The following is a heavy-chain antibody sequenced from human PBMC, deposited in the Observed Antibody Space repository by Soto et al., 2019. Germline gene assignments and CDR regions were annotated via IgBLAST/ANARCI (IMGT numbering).Heavy chain of an antibody. Sequence: ASVKVSCKASGYTFTSYAMHWVRQAPGQRLEWMGWINAGNGNTKYSQKFQGRVTITRDTSASTAYMELSSLRSEYTAVYYCAVQPNPLYSGLDVWGPGTKVTGSS. CDR2: INAGNGNT. J-gene: IGHJ6*02. CDR1: GYTFTSYA. D-gene: IGHD7-27*01. CDR3: AVQPNPLYSGLDV. V-gene: IGHV1-3*01.